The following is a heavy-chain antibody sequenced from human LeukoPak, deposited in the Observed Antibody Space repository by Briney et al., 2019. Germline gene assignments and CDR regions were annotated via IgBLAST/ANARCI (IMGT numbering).Heavy chain of an antibody. CDR1: GFSFSYYA. V-gene: IGHV3-30*17. J-gene: IGHJ4*02. CDR3: ARSTGDCSGGTCYSDFDC. D-gene: IGHD2-15*01. CDR2: ISNNGTNK. Sequence: QPGRSLRLSCAASGFSFSYYAMHWVRQASGKGLEWVAVISNNGTNKYYADSVKGRFTISRDNSKNTLYLQMNSLRAEDTAVYYCARSTGDCSGGTCYSDFDCWGQGTLVTVSS.